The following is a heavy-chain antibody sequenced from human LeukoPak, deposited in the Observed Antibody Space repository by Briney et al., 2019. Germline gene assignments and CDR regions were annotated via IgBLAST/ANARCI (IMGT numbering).Heavy chain of an antibody. CDR2: IYHSGST. D-gene: IGHD2-2*01. Sequence: PSETLSLTCAVYGGSFSGYSWSWIPQPPGKGLEWIGYIYHSGSTYYNPSLKSRVTISVDRSKNQFSLKLSSVTAADTAVYYCARGMSGYCSSTSCKYYYYGMDVWGQGTTVTVSS. J-gene: IGHJ6*02. V-gene: IGHV4-30-2*01. CDR1: GGSFSGYS. CDR3: ARGMSGYCSSTSCKYYYYGMDV.